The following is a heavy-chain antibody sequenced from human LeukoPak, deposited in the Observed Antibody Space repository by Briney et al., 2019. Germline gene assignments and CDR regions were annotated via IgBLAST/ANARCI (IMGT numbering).Heavy chain of an antibody. D-gene: IGHD6-13*01. Sequence: SETLSLTCAVYGGSFSGYYWSWIRQPPGKGLEWIGEINHSGSTNYNPSLKSRVTISVDTSKNQFSLKPSSVTAADTAVYYCARGGIAAAVYNWFDPWGQGTLVTVSS. CDR2: INHSGST. CDR1: GGSFSGYY. V-gene: IGHV4-34*01. CDR3: ARGGIAAAVYNWFDP. J-gene: IGHJ5*02.